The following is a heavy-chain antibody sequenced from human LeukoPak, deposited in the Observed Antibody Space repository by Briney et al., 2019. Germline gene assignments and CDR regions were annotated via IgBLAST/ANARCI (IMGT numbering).Heavy chain of an antibody. CDR2: ISSSSSYI. D-gene: IGHD2-2*01. CDR3: VRDVFGPAATYYYGMDV. Sequence: SGGSLRLSCAASGFTFSSYSMNWVRQAPGKGLEWVSSISSSSSYIYYADSVKGRFTISRDNAKNSLYLQMNSLRAEDTAVYYCVRDVFGPAATYYYGMDVWGQGTTVTVSS. CDR1: GFTFSSYS. V-gene: IGHV3-21*01. J-gene: IGHJ6*02.